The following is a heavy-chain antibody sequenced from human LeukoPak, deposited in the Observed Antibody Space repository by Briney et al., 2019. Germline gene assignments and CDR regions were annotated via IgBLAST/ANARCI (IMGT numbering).Heavy chain of an antibody. Sequence: GASVKVSCEASGYTFTGYYMHWVRQAPGQGLEWMGRINPNSGGTNYAQKFQGRVTMTRDTSISTAYMELSRLRSDDTAVYYCARAGRYCSGGSCYDAFDIWGQGTMVT. CDR1: GYTFTGYY. CDR2: INPNSGGT. J-gene: IGHJ3*02. D-gene: IGHD2-15*01. V-gene: IGHV1-2*06. CDR3: ARAGRYCSGGSCYDAFDI.